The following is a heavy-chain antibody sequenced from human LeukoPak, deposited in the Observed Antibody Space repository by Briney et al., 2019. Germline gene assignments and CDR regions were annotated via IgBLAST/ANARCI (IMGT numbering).Heavy chain of an antibody. D-gene: IGHD4-17*01. CDR1: GFTFSSYS. V-gene: IGHV3-21*01. CDR2: ISNSSSYI. Sequence: GGSLRLSCAASGFTFSSYSMNWVRQAPGKGLEWVSSISNSSSYIYYADSVKGRFTISRDNAKNSLYLQMNSLRAEDTAVYYCASWGTVTTKQPMSYWGQGTLVTVSS. J-gene: IGHJ4*02. CDR3: ASWGTVTTKQPMSY.